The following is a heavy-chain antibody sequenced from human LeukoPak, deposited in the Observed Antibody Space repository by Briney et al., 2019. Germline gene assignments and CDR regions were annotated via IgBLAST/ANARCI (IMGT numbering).Heavy chain of an antibody. CDR1: GYTFTSYG. Sequence: GASVKVSCKASGYTFTSYGISWVRQAPGQGLEWMGWISAYNGNTYYAQKFLGRVTMTTDTSTTTAYMELRGLRSDDTAVYYCARDWEWRARRDLFDPWGQGTRVTVSS. J-gene: IGHJ5*02. D-gene: IGHD3-3*01. CDR3: ARDWEWRARRDLFDP. CDR2: ISAYNGNT. V-gene: IGHV1-18*01.